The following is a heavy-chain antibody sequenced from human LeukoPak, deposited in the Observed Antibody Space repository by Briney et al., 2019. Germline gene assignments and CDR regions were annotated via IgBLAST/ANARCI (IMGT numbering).Heavy chain of an antibody. D-gene: IGHD6-13*01. Sequence: GSLRLSCTASGFTFGDYAMSWIRQPPGKGLEWIGEINHSGSTNYNPSLKSRVTISVDTSKNQFSLKLSSVTAADTAVYYCARLPSGSYRYFQHWGQGTLVTVSS. V-gene: IGHV4-34*01. CDR3: ARLPSGSYRYFQH. CDR2: INHSGST. J-gene: IGHJ1*01. CDR1: GFTFGDYA.